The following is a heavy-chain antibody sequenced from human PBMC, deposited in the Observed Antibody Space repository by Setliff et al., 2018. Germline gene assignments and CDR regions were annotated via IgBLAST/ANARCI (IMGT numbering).Heavy chain of an antibody. Sequence: NPSETLSLTCSVYGESFSNNYWSWIRQSPGKGLEWIGSINHGGDTSYNPSVRGRVTISEGTSKNHFSLRMTSVTAADTAMYYCARVFGDNDLPDIWGRGTMVTVSS. J-gene: IGHJ3*02. CDR3: ARVFGDNDLPDI. CDR1: GESFSNNY. V-gene: IGHV4-34*01. CDR2: INHGGDT. D-gene: IGHD2-21*02.